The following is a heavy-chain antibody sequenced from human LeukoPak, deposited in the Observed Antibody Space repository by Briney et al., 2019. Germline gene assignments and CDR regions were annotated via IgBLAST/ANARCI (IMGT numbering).Heavy chain of an antibody. J-gene: IGHJ4*02. Sequence: ESGGGVVQPGRSLRLSCAASGFTFSGSAMHWVRQASGKGLEWVGRIRSKANSYAAAYAASVKGRFTISRDDSKNTAYLQMNSLKTEDTAVYYCTSGFGELLMPGLNPSPFDYWGQGTLVTVSS. CDR3: TSGFGELLMPGLNPSPFDY. CDR1: GFTFSGSA. D-gene: IGHD3-10*01. CDR2: IRSKANSYAA. V-gene: IGHV3-73*01.